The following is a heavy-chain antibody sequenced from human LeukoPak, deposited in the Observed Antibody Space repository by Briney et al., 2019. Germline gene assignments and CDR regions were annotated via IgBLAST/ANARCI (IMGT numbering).Heavy chain of an antibody. J-gene: IGHJ4*02. CDR1: GFTFDDYA. CDR3: AKDTPNGTYAGGLDS. CDR2: INWINYVI. D-gene: IGHD1-26*01. Sequence: GRSLRLSCAASGFTFDDYAIHWVRQAPGKGLEWVGGINWINYVIGYADSVRGRFTNSRDNAMNSLYLQMNSLRAEDTAWYFCAKDTPNGTYAGGLDSGREGTVVTVPS. V-gene: IGHV3-9*01.